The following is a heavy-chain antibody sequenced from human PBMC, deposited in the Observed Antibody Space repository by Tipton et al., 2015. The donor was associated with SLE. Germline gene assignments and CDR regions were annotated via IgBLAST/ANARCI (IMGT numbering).Heavy chain of an antibody. CDR2: INHSGST. Sequence: GLVKPSETLSLTCAVYGGSFSGYYWSWIRQPPGKGLEWIGEINHSGSTNYNPSLKSRVTISVDTSKNQFSLKLSSVTAADTAVYYCARPHGSVDYWGQGTLVTVSS. V-gene: IGHV4-34*01. CDR1: GGSFSGYY. CDR3: ARPHGSVDY. D-gene: IGHD3-10*01. J-gene: IGHJ4*02.